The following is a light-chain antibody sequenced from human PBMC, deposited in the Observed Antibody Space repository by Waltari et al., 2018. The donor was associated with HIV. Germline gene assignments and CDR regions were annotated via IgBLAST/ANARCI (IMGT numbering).Light chain of an antibody. CDR1: NSAVANFNY. CDR3: CSGGNNNIWV. V-gene: IGLV2-11*01. CDR2: DVT. J-gene: IGLJ3*02. Sequence: QFALAQPRSVSGSPGQSVSISCTGSNSAVANFNYVSWYQQHPGKVPKLIIYDVTKRPSGVPNRFSVSKSGNTASLTISGLQADDEADYYCCSGGNNNIWVFGGGTKVTVL.